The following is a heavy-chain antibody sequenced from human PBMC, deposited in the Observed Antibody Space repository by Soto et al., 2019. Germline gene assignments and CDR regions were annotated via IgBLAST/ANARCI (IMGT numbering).Heavy chain of an antibody. CDR1: GGTISSFA. CDR3: ASSFTKSRRGGVAFDY. J-gene: IGHJ4*02. Sequence: QVQLVQSGAEVKKPGSSVKVSCTTSGGTISSFAINWVRQAPGQGLEWMGGIVPIDGSTNYAEKFQGRVKITADASTSTVYLDLSSLRSEDTAVYYCASSFTKSRRGGVAFDYWGQGTLLSVSP. V-gene: IGHV1-69*01. D-gene: IGHD3-3*01. CDR2: IVPIDGST.